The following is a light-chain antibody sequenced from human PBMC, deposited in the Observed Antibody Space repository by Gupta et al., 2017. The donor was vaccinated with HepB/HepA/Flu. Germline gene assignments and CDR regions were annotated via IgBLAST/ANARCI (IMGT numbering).Light chain of an antibody. CDR3: CSYAGSYTVI. Sequence: YVLTQPPTLSASPGTTVTLSCTGSSSDDGRHNYVSWYQQYPGKAPKLMLYDVSKRHSGVPDRFSGSKSGNTASLTISGLQAEDEADYYCCSYAGSYTVIFGGGTKLTVL. CDR1: SSDDGRHNY. J-gene: IGLJ2*01. CDR2: DVS. V-gene: IGLV2-11*01.